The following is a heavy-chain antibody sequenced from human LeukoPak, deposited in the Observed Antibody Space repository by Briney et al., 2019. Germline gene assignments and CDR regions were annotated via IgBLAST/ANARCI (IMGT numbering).Heavy chain of an antibody. Sequence: SVKVSCKASGGTFSSYAISWVRQAPRQGLEWMGGIIPIFGTANYAQKFQGRVTITADESTSTAYMELSSLRSEDTAVYYCAMGTTVAPPGAFDIWGQGTMVTVSS. CDR1: GGTFSSYA. CDR2: IIPIFGTA. D-gene: IGHD4-23*01. J-gene: IGHJ3*02. V-gene: IGHV1-69*13. CDR3: AMGTTVAPPGAFDI.